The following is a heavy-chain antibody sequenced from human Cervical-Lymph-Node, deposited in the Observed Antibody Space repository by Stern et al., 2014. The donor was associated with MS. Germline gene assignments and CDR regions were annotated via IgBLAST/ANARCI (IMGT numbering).Heavy chain of an antibody. CDR1: GGTFSSYV. V-gene: IGHV1-69*06. CDR3: ARGRPATDY. CDR2: IIPIFGTA. J-gene: IGHJ4*02. Sequence: QVKLVESGAEVKKPGSSVKVSCKASGGTFSSYVISWVRQAPGQGLEWMGGIIPIFGTANYAQKFQGRVTLTADKYASTAYIEQSSLRSEATAVYYWARGRPATDYWGQGTLVTVSS.